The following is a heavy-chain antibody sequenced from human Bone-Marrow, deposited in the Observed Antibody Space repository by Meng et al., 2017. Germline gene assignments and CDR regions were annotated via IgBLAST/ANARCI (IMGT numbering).Heavy chain of an antibody. CDR2: IDYSGST. V-gene: IGHV4-39*01. CDR1: GGSISSSSYY. CDR3: VRHKYNYGQSPFDY. Sequence: QLQLQDSGPGLVKPSETLSLTCPVSGGSISSSSYYWGWIRQPPGKALEWTGSIDYSGSTYYNPSLKSRVTISADTSKNQFSLKLSSVTAADTAVYYCVRHKYNYGQSPFDYWGQGTLVTVSS. J-gene: IGHJ4*02. D-gene: IGHD5-18*01.